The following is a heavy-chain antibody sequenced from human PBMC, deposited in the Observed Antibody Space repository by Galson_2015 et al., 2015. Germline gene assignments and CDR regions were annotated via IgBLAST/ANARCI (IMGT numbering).Heavy chain of an antibody. CDR1: GGTFSSYA. D-gene: IGHD2-15*01. J-gene: IGHJ4*02. Sequence: QSGAEVKKPGESLRISCTASGGTFSSYAISWVRQAPGQGLEWMGGIIPISGTANYAQKFQGRVTITADESTSTAYMELSSLRSEDTAVYYCARSPDVAATLFFDYWGQGTLVTVSS. CDR3: ARSPDVAATLFFDY. CDR2: IIPISGTA. V-gene: IGHV1-69*01.